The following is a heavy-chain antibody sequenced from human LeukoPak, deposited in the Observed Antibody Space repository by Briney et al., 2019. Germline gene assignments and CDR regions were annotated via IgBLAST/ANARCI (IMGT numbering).Heavy chain of an antibody. CDR2: INHSGST. Sequence: SETLSLTCAVYGGSFSGYYWNWIRQPPGKGLEWIGEINHSGSTNYNPSLKSRVTISVDTSKNQFSLKPSSVTAADTAVYYCARVRSGYYYYMDVWGKGTTVTISS. D-gene: IGHD1-26*01. V-gene: IGHV4-34*01. CDR3: ARVRSGYYYYMDV. J-gene: IGHJ6*03. CDR1: GGSFSGYY.